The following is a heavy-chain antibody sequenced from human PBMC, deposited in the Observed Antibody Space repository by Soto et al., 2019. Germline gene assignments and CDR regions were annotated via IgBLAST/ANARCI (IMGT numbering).Heavy chain of an antibody. Sequence: PSETLSLTCTASGGSISSYYWSWIRQPAGKGLEWIGRIYTSGSTNYNPSLKSRVTMSVDTSKNQFSLKLSSVTAADTAVYYCARDYDYVWGSYRPPYYFYYGMEVWGQRTTVTVSS. CDR1: GGSISSYY. V-gene: IGHV4-4*07. CDR2: IYTSGST. D-gene: IGHD3-16*02. J-gene: IGHJ6*02. CDR3: ARDYDYVWGSYRPPYYFYYGMEV.